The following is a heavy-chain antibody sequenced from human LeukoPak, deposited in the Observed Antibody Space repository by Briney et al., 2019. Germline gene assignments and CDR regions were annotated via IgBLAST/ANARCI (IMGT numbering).Heavy chain of an antibody. D-gene: IGHD3-10*01. Sequence: PGGSLRLSCAASGFTFSSYWMSWVRQAPGKGLEWVANIKPDGSEEYYVDSVKGRFTASRDNAKNSLYLQMTSLRAEDTAVYYCARDRPPYGSGSYYNIWGQGTLVTVSS. V-gene: IGHV3-7*01. CDR2: IKPDGSEE. J-gene: IGHJ4*02. CDR1: GFTFSSYW. CDR3: ARDRPPYGSGSYYNI.